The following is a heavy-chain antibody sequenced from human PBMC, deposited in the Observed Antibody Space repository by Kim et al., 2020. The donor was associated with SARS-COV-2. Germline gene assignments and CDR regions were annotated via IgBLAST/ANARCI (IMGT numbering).Heavy chain of an antibody. J-gene: IGHJ4*02. Sequence: SETLSLTCAVSGGSISSSNWWSWVRQPPGKGLEWIGEIYHSGSTNYNPSLKSRVTISVDKSKNQFSLKLSSVTAADTAVYYCASGPSLAARGRFDYWGQGTLVTVSS. CDR2: IYHSGST. D-gene: IGHD3-16*01. V-gene: IGHV4-4*02. CDR3: ASGPSLAARGRFDY. CDR1: GGSISSSNW.